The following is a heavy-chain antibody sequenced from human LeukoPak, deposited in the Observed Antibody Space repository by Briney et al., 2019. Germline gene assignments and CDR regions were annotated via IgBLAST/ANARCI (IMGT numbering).Heavy chain of an antibody. D-gene: IGHD6-19*01. CDR1: GFTLSSYS. Sequence: PGGSLRLSCAASGFTLSSYSMNWVRQAPGNGLGWVSSISSSSSYIYYADSVKGRFTICRDNAKNTLYLLMNSLRAEDTALYYCAKGSSGWFDYWGQGTLVTVSS. CDR3: AKGSSGWFDY. V-gene: IGHV3-21*04. J-gene: IGHJ4*02. CDR2: ISSSSSYI.